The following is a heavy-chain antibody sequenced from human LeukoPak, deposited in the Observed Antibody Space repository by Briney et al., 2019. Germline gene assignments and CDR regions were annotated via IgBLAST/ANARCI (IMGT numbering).Heavy chain of an antibody. Sequence: GGSLRLSCAASGFTVSNNYMSWVRQAPGKGLEWVSVIYSGGITYYADSVKGRFTISRDNSKNTLFLQMNSLRVEDTALYYCARDRAYGNGYFDYWGQGTLVTVSS. V-gene: IGHV3-66*01. CDR2: IYSGGIT. CDR1: GFTVSNNY. J-gene: IGHJ4*02. CDR3: ARDRAYGNGYFDY. D-gene: IGHD4-23*01.